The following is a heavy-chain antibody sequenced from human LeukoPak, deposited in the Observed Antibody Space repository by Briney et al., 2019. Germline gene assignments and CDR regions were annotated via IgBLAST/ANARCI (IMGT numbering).Heavy chain of an antibody. J-gene: IGHJ4*02. CDR3: ARSIGGSYVHPGY. CDR2: IYHSGST. V-gene: IGHV4-38-2*01. CDR1: GYSISSGYY. Sequence: SETLSLTCAVSGYSISSGYYWGWIRQPPGKGLEWIGSIYHSGSTYYNPSLKSRVTISVDTSKNQFSLKLSSVTAADTAVYYCARSIGGSYVHPGYWGQGTLVTVSS. D-gene: IGHD1-26*01.